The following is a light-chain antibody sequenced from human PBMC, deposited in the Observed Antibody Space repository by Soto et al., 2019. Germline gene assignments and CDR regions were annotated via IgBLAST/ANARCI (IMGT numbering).Light chain of an antibody. CDR1: QGITKW. CDR3: QQYKVYSKT. V-gene: IGKV1-5*01. CDR2: DAS. Sequence: DIQMTQSPSALSASVGDRVTITCQASQGITKWVARYQQKPGKAPRLLIYDASTLESGVPSRFSGSGFGTDFALSISSLQPDDFATYYCQQYKVYSKTFGQGTKVDIK. J-gene: IGKJ1*01.